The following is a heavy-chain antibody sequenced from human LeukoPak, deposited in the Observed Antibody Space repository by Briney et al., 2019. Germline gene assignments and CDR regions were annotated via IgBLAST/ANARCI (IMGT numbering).Heavy chain of an antibody. CDR3: ARSPPTYDILTGYDAFDI. CDR1: GFTFSSYA. V-gene: IGHV3-23*01. Sequence: GGSLRLSCAASGFTFSSYAMSWVRQAPGKGLEWASAISGSGDSTNYADSVKGRFTISRDNSKNTLYLQMNSLRAEDTAVYYCARSPPTYDILTGYDAFDIWGQGTMVTVSS. D-gene: IGHD3-9*01. J-gene: IGHJ3*02. CDR2: ISGSGDST.